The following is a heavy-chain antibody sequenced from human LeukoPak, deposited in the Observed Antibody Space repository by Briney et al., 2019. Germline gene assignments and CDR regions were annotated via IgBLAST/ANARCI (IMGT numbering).Heavy chain of an antibody. V-gene: IGHV6-1*01. CDR2: TYYRSKWYN. CDR1: GDSVSSNSAA. CDR3: ARGAYPSGYYFDY. D-gene: IGHD1-14*01. J-gene: IGHJ4*02. Sequence: SQTLSLTCAISGDSVSSNSAAWNWIRQSPSSGLEWLGRTYYRSKWYNDYAVSVKSRITINPDTSKNQFSLQLNSVTPEDTAVYYCARGAYPSGYYFDYWGQGTLVTVSS.